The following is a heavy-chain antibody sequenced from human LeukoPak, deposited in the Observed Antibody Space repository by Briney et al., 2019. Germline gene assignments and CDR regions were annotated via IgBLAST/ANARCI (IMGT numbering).Heavy chain of an antibody. V-gene: IGHV4-31*03. Sequence: SQTLSLTCTVSGGSIRSGGYYWSWIRQHPGKGLEWIGYIYYSGSAYYNPSLKSRVTISVDTSKNQFSLKLSSVTAADTAVYYCAREDPTDAFDIWGQGTMVTVSS. CDR2: IYYSGSA. CDR1: GGSIRSGGYY. J-gene: IGHJ3*02. CDR3: AREDPTDAFDI.